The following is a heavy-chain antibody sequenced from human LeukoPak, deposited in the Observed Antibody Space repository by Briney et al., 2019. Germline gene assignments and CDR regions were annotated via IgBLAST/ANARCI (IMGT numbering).Heavy chain of an antibody. D-gene: IGHD3-10*01. Sequence: SETLSLTCTVSGGSISSYYWSWIRQPPGKVLEWIGYIYATGSTNYNPSLKSRVTISVDTSKNQFSLNLRSVTAADTAVYYCARHGSVRSPLGPWGQGTLVTVSS. CDR2: IYATGST. J-gene: IGHJ5*02. CDR1: GGSISSYY. V-gene: IGHV4-4*09. CDR3: ARHGSVRSPLGP.